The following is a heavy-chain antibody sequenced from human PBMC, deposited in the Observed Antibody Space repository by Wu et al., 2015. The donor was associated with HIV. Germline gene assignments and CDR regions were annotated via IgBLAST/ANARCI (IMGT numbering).Heavy chain of an antibody. Sequence: QVQLVQSGAEVQKPGASVKLSCKASGYTFTKYYVHWRRQAPGQGLEWMAIINPSGGGTVYAQKFQGRVIMTRDTSNNTVYMELNTLRSDDTAVYYCARDAIAVAGSKSRWFDPWGQGTLVTVSS. CDR1: GYTFTKYY. V-gene: IGHV1-46*01. CDR2: INPSGGGT. D-gene: IGHD6-19*01. J-gene: IGHJ5*02. CDR3: ARDAIAVAGSKSRWFDP.